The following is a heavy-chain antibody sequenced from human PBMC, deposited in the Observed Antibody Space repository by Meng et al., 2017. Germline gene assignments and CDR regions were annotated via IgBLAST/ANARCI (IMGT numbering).Heavy chain of an antibody. CDR1: EYTFTSSA. Sequence: LLQLPAHLAVKQPAASVMVYCSAVEYTFTSSAIHWLRQALRQGFEWLGWINTNTGKPTYAHGFSGRFVFTLDTSVSTAYLQISILKAEDTAVDYCARGGAASSFYYWGQGTLVTVSS. CDR3: ARGGAASSFYY. J-gene: IGHJ4*02. D-gene: IGHD1-26*01. CDR2: INTNTGKP. V-gene: IGHV7-4-1*02.